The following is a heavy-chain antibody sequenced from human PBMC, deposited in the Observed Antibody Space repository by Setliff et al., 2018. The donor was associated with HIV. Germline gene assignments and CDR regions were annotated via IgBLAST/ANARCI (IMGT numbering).Heavy chain of an antibody. CDR1: AASVSSGTYF. CDR2: IYTTGST. J-gene: IGHJ4*02. Sequence: SETLSLTCAVSAASVSSGTYFWTWIRQPAGKGLEWIGHIYTTGSTNYNPSLKRRVTMSVDTSKNQSSLTLRSVTAADTAVYYCARGARYAYYHESSGYYRHFDYWGQGTLVTVSS. D-gene: IGHD3-22*01. V-gene: IGHV4-61*09. CDR3: ARGARYAYYHESSGYYRHFDY.